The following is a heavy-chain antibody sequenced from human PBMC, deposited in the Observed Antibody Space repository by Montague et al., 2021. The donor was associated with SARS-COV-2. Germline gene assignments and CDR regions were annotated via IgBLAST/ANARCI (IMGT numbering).Heavy chain of an antibody. CDR2: IYHSGST. CDR1: GGSISSSNW. J-gene: IGHJ5*02. V-gene: IGHV4-4*02. Sequence: ETLSLTCAVSGGSISSSNWWSWVRQPPWKGLEWIGEIYHSGSTNYNPSLKSRVTISVDKSKNQFSLKLSSVTAADTAVYYCSRRYCSSTSCPNWFDPWGQGTLVTVSS. D-gene: IGHD2-2*01. CDR3: SRRYCSSTSCPNWFDP.